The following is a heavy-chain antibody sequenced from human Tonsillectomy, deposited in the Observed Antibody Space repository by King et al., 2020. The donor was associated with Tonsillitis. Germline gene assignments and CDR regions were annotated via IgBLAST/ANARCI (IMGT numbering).Heavy chain of an antibody. CDR3: ARDPPDMITFGGVIVHAY. J-gene: IGHJ4*02. CDR1: GYTFTSYG. Sequence: VQLVESGAEVKKPGASVKVSCKASGYTFTSYGISWVRQAPGQGLEWMGWISAYNGNTNYAQKLQGRVTMTTDTSTSTAYMELRSLRSDDTAVYYCARDPPDMITFGGVIVHAYWGQGTLVTVSS. V-gene: IGHV1-18*04. CDR2: ISAYNGNT. D-gene: IGHD3-16*02.